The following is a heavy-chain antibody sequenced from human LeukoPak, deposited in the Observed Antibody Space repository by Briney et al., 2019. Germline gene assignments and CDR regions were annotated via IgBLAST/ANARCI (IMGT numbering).Heavy chain of an antibody. CDR1: GGSISSYY. CDR3: ARDGSGSAIVVVPAAMGGWFDP. Sequence: SETLSLTCTVSGGSISSYYWSWIRLPAGKGLEWIGRIYTSGSTNYNPSLKSRVTMSVDTSKNQFSLKLSSVTAADTAVYYCARDGSGSAIVVVPAAMGGWFDPWGQGTLVTVSS. D-gene: IGHD2-2*01. V-gene: IGHV4-4*07. CDR2: IYTSGST. J-gene: IGHJ5*02.